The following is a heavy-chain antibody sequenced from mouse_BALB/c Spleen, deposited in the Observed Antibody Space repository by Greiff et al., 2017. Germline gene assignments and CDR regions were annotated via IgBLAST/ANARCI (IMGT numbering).Heavy chain of an antibody. CDR2: ISSGGST. CDR1: GFTFSSYA. V-gene: IGHV5-6-5*01. J-gene: IGHJ2*01. Sequence: DVHLVESGGGLVKPGGSLKLSCAASGFTFSSYAMSWVRQTPEKRLEWVASISSGGSTYYPDSVKGRFTISRDNARNILYLQMSSLRSEDTAMYYCARGGDGYYSYWGQGTTLTVSS. CDR3: ARGGDGYYSY. D-gene: IGHD2-3*01.